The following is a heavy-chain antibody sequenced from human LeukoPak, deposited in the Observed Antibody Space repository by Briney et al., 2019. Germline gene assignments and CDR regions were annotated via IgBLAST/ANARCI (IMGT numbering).Heavy chain of an antibody. D-gene: IGHD6-13*01. CDR2: IKQDGSEK. J-gene: IGHJ4*02. Sequence: GGSLRLSCAASGFTFSSYWMSWVRQAPGKGLEWVANIKQDGSEKYYVDSVKGRFTISRDNAKNSLYLQMNSLRAEDTAVYYCARGPRIAAEGGPPYYFDSWGQGTLVTVSS. V-gene: IGHV3-7*01. CDR3: ARGPRIAAEGGPPYYFDS. CDR1: GFTFSSYW.